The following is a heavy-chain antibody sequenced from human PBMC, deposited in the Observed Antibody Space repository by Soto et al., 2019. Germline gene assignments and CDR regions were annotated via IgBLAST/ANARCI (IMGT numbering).Heavy chain of an antibody. Sequence: QVQLQESGPGLVKPSQTLSLTCTVSGDSISSGGYHWSWIRQHPVKGLEWIGYIYHSGSRYFNPSFKSRVDMSVDPSKHPFSLRLDSVTAADTAVYYCARGSVTTDPWFGLWGQGTLVTVSS. J-gene: IGHJ5*02. CDR3: ARGSVTTDPWFGL. D-gene: IGHD6-25*01. CDR2: IYHSGSR. V-gene: IGHV4-31*03. CDR1: GDSISSGGYH.